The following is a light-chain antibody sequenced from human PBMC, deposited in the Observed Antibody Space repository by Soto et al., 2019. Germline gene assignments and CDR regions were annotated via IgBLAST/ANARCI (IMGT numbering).Light chain of an antibody. V-gene: IGKV3-20*01. CDR1: QSVSSNY. J-gene: IGKJ3*01. Sequence: EIVLTQSPGTLSVSPGERVTLSCRASQSVSSNYLAWYQQGPGQAPRLLIFGASYRATGIPDRFSGSGSGTDLTLTISRLEPEDFAVYYCQQYSSSPPEFTFGPGTKVDSK. CDR3: QQYSSSPPEFT. CDR2: GAS.